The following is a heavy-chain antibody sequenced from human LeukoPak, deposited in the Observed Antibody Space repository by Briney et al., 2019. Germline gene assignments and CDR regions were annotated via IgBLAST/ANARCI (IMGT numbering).Heavy chain of an antibody. V-gene: IGHV3-20*04. CDR3: ARGYGSGSYYHY. D-gene: IGHD3-10*01. J-gene: IGHJ4*02. Sequence: GGSLRLSCVASGFTFSSYAMSWVRQAPGKGLEWVSGINWNGGSTGYADSVKGRFTISRDNAKNSLYLQMNSLRAEDTALYYFARGYGSGSYYHYWGQGTLVTVSS. CDR1: GFTFSSYA. CDR2: INWNGGST.